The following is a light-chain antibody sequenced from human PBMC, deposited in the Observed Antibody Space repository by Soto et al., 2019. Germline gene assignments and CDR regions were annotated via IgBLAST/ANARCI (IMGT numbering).Light chain of an antibody. CDR1: QSISSSY. CDR3: KQFGNSRYI. CDR2: GAS. V-gene: IGKV3-20*01. Sequence: EIVLTQSPGTLSLSPGKRATLSCRASQSISSSYLAWYQQRPGQAPRLLIYGASSRATGIQDRFSGSGSGTDFTLTISSLEPEDFAVYYCKQFGNSRYIFGPGTKVDIK. J-gene: IGKJ3*01.